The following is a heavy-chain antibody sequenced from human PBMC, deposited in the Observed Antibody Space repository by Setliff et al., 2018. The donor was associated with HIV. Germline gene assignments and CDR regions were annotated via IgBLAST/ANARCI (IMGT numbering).Heavy chain of an antibody. CDR1: GYSFSSYW. CDR2: IYPGDSDT. Sequence: GESLKISCKGSGYSFSSYWIGWVRQMPGKGLEWMGIIYPGDSDTRYSPSFQGQVTISADKSISTAYLQCSSLKASDTAMYYCARLGGICSGGSCTALTYTMDVWGQGTTVTVSS. CDR3: ARLGGICSGGSCTALTYTMDV. D-gene: IGHD2-15*01. J-gene: IGHJ6*02. V-gene: IGHV5-51*01.